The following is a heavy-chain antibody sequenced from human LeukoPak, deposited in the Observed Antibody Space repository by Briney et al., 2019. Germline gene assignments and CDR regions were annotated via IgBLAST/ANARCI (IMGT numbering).Heavy chain of an antibody. D-gene: IGHD2-2*01. CDR2: ISVYNGNT. CDR1: GYTFTSYG. V-gene: IGHV1-18*01. CDR3: AKSPGVVPAPGWFGP. J-gene: IGHJ5*02. Sequence: GASVKVSCTASGYTFTSYGISWVRQAPGQGLEWMGWISVYNGNTNYAQKLQGRVTMTTDTSTSTAYMELRSLRSDDTAVYYCAKSPGVVPAPGWFGPWGQGTLVTVSS.